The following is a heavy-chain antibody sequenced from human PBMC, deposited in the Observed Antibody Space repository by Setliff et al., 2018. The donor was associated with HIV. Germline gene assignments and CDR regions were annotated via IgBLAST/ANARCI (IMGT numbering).Heavy chain of an antibody. CDR1: GGSISSYY. CDR3: ARVSSRSWFFFDH. D-gene: IGHD6-13*01. CDR2: IYSSGST. Sequence: SETLSLTCTVSGGSISSYYCSWIRQPPGKGLEWLGHIYSSGSTNYNPSLESRVTLSIDTSNNQFSLKLTSVTAADTAVYYCARVSSRSWFFFDHWGQGILVTVSS. V-gene: IGHV4-4*08. J-gene: IGHJ4*02.